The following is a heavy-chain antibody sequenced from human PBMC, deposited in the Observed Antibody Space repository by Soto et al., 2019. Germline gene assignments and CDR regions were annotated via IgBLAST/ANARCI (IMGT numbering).Heavy chain of an antibody. J-gene: IGHJ6*02. CDR1: GGSISSYY. CDR2: IYYSGST. V-gene: IGHV4-59*01. CDR3: ARGGIAAAGTGLYYYYYGMDV. Sequence: SETLSLTCTVSGGSISSYYWSWIRQPPGKGLEWIGYIYYSGSTNYNPSLKSRVTISVDTSKNQFSLKLSSVTAADTAVYYCARGGIAAAGTGLYYYYYGMDVWGQGTTVTAP. D-gene: IGHD6-13*01.